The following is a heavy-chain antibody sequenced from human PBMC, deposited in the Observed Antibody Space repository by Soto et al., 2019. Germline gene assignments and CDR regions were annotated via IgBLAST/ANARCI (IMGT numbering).Heavy chain of an antibody. V-gene: IGHV1-3*01. CDR1: GYRFTTQP. CDR3: ARRPDLGGGPFDY. D-gene: IGHD3-16*01. J-gene: IGHJ4*02. CDR2: INSGNGYT. Sequence: QVQLVQSGAEVKKPGASVKVSCKASGYRFTTQPIHWVRQAPGQGLEWMGWINSGNGYTQYSQKFQGRVTITRDTSASTAYMELSSLRYEDTALYYCARRPDLGGGPFDYWGQGTLVTVSS.